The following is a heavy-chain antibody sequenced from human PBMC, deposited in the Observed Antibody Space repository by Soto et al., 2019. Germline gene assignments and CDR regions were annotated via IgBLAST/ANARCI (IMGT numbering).Heavy chain of an antibody. D-gene: IGHD2-2*02. Sequence: GVSLRLSCAGAGFNFSNAWISWVRQAPGKGLEWVGRIKSKTDGGTTDYAAPVKGRFTISRDDSKNTLYLQMNSLKTEDTAVYYSTTVGCSSTSCYSYYFDYWGQGT. CDR3: TTVGCSSTSCYSYYFDY. CDR2: IKSKTDGGTT. V-gene: IGHV3-15*01. J-gene: IGHJ4*02. CDR1: GFNFSNAW.